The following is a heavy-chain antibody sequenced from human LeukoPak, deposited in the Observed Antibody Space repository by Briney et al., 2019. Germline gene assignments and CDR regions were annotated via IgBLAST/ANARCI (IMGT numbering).Heavy chain of an antibody. CDR3: ARPFYYGSGSYYNEYNWFDP. V-gene: IGHV4-34*01. CDR2: INHSGST. Sequence: SETLSLTCAVYGGSFSGYYWSWIRQPPGKGLEWIGEINHSGSTNYNPSLKSRVTISVDTSKNQFSLKLSSVTAADTAVYYCARPFYYGSGSYYNEYNWFDPWGQGTLVTVSS. J-gene: IGHJ5*02. CDR1: GGSFSGYY. D-gene: IGHD3-10*01.